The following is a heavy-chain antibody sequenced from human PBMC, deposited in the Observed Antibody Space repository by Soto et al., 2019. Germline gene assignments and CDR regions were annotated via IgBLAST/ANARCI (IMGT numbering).Heavy chain of an antibody. Sequence: VQLQESGPGLVEPSGTLSLTCAVSGDSINSSDWWRWVRQPPGKGLEWIGEIHPGGSTNYNAALKSRVTISVDKSKRHFSLRLSSVTAADTAVYYCARVRFSVTMRVCFDYWGQGTLVTVSS. V-gene: IGHV4-4*02. D-gene: IGHD1-26*01. CDR1: GDSINSSDW. CDR2: IHPGGST. CDR3: ARVRFSVTMRVCFDY. J-gene: IGHJ4*02.